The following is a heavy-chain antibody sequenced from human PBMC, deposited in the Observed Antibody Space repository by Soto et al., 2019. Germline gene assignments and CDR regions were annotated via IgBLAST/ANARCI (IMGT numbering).Heavy chain of an antibody. CDR1: GGSISSSSYY. D-gene: IGHD6-19*01. V-gene: IGHV4-39*01. Sequence: QLQLQESGPGLVKPSETLSLTCTVSGGSISSSSYYWGWIRQPPGKGLEWIGSIYYSGSTYYNPSLKSRVTITVDTSKNQFSLKLSSVTAADTAVYYCARPPQSSGWYGAFDIWGQGTMVTVSS. J-gene: IGHJ3*02. CDR2: IYYSGST. CDR3: ARPPQSSGWYGAFDI.